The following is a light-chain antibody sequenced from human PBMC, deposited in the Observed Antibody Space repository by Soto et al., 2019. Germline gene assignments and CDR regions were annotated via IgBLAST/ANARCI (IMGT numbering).Light chain of an antibody. V-gene: IGKV3-20*01. J-gene: IGKJ5*01. CDR1: QSFNSIY. CDR3: QQYAVSPIT. CDR2: GAS. Sequence: EIVLTQSPGTLSLSPGERATLSCRASQSFNSIYLAWYQQKPGQAPRLLIFGASTRATGIPDRFSGTGSGTDFTLTISRLEPGDFAVYYCQQYAVSPITFGQGTRLEIK.